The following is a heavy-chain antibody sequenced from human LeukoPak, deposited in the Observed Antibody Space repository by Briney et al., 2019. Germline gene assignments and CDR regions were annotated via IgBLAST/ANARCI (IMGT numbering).Heavy chain of an antibody. Sequence: ASVKVSCKASGYTFTGYYMHWVRQAPGQGLEWMGWINPNSGGTNYAQKFQGRVTTTRDTSISTAYMELSRLRSDDTAVYYCARDPPGCSGGSCYPSYYFDYWGQGTLVTVSS. CDR3: ARDPPGCSGGSCYPSYYFDY. CDR2: INPNSGGT. CDR1: GYTFTGYY. V-gene: IGHV1-2*02. D-gene: IGHD2-15*01. J-gene: IGHJ4*02.